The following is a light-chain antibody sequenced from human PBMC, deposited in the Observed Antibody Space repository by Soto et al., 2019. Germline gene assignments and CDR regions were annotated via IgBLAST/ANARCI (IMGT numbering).Light chain of an antibody. CDR3: SSYTSSSVV. J-gene: IGLJ2*01. V-gene: IGLV2-14*01. CDR2: EVS. CDR1: SSDVGGHNY. Sequence: QSALTQPASVSGSPGQSITISCTGISSDVGGHNYVSWYQQHPGKAPKLMIYEVSNRPSGISDRFSGSKSSNTASLTISGLEAEEEADYYCSSYTSSSVVFGGGTKLTVL.